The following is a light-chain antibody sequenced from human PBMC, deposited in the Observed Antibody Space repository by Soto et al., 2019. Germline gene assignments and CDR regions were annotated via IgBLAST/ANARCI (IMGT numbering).Light chain of an antibody. CDR1: QSVSSN. J-gene: IGKJ1*01. CDR2: GAS. V-gene: IGKV3-15*01. Sequence: EIVMTQSPATLSVSPGERATLSCRASQSVSSNLAWYQQRPGQAPRLLIYGASTRATGIPARFSGSGSGTEFTLTISRLQSEDFAVYYCQQYNKWLAWTFGQGTKVEIK. CDR3: QQYNKWLAWT.